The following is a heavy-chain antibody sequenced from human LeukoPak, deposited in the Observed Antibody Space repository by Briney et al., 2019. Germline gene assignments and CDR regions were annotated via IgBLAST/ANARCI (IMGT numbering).Heavy chain of an antibody. CDR1: GFTFSSYE. V-gene: IGHV3-48*03. CDR3: ARVIGGAVFDY. Sequence: QTGGSLRLSCAASGFTFSSYEMNWVRQAPGKGLERVSYISSSGSTLYYADSVKGRFTISRDNAKNSLYLQMNSLRAEDTAVYYCARVIGGAVFDYWGQGTLVTVSS. D-gene: IGHD3-22*01. CDR2: ISSSGSTL. J-gene: IGHJ4*02.